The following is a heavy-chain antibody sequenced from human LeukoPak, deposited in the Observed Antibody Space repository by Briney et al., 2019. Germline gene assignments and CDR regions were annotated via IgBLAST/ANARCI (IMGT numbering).Heavy chain of an antibody. J-gene: IGHJ4*02. D-gene: IGHD6-19*01. CDR3: ASAVVGTEANFDY. CDR2: IHHGGST. CDR1: GYSISSDYD. Sequence: SETLSLTCIVSGYSISSDYDWGWIRQPPGEGLEWIGSIHHGGSTYYNPSLKSRVNISVDTTKTQFSLKVSSVTAADTAVYYCASAVVGTEANFDYWGQGTLVTVSS. V-gene: IGHV4-38-2*02.